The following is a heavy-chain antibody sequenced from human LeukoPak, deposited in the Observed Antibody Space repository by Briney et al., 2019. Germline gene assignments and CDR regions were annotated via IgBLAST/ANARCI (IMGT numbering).Heavy chain of an antibody. CDR1: GGSLSSYY. V-gene: IGHV4-4*07. Sequence: AETLSLTCTVSGGSLSSYYWSRIRQPAGKGLGWIGRIYTSGSTKYNPALKSRVTMSVETSKNHIPHKLSSVTAADTAVYYCARGYSSSWKWFDPWGQGALVTVSS. CDR3: ARGYSSSWKWFDP. J-gene: IGHJ5*02. CDR2: IYTSGST. D-gene: IGHD6-13*01.